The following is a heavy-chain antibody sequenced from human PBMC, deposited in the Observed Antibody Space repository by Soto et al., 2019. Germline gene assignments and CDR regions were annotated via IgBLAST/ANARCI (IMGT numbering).Heavy chain of an antibody. J-gene: IGHJ4*02. CDR3: AKDRMITFGGVIDQATFDY. CDR1: GFTFSSYW. CDR2: ISGSGSST. Sequence: PGGSLRLSFAASGFTFSSYWMHWVRQAPGKGLVWVSRISGSGSSTNYADSVKGRFTISRDNSKNTLYLQMNSLRAEDTAVYYCAKDRMITFGGVIDQATFDYWGQGTLVTVSS. D-gene: IGHD3-16*02. V-gene: IGHV3-74*01.